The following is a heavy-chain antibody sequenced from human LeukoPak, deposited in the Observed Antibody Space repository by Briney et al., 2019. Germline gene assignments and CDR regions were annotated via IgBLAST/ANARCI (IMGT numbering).Heavy chain of an antibody. D-gene: IGHD2-15*01. CDR3: ARGGAVAATHWFDP. CDR1: GFTFSSYA. CDR2: ISYDGSNK. Sequence: GRSLRLSCAASGFTFSSYAMHWVRQAPGKGLEWVAVISYDGSNKYYADSVKGRFTISRDNSKNTLYLQMNSLRAEDTAVYYCARGGAVAATHWFDPWGQGTLVTVSS. J-gene: IGHJ5*02. V-gene: IGHV3-30*04.